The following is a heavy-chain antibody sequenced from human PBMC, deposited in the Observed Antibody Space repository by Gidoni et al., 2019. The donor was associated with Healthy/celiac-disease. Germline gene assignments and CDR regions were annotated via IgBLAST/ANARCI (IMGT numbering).Heavy chain of an antibody. J-gene: IGHJ4*02. CDR2: ISSSSSYI. CDR1: DFPFRSYS. D-gene: IGHD5-12*01. CDR3: ARDGRWLQLGDY. V-gene: IGHV3-21*01. Sequence: EVQLVESGGGLVTPGGSMRLSCTASDFPFRSYSINWVRQAPGKGLEWVSSISSSSSYIYYADEVKGRLTIARDNTKNSLYRQMNSLRAEDTAVYYCARDGRWLQLGDYWGQGTLVTVSS.